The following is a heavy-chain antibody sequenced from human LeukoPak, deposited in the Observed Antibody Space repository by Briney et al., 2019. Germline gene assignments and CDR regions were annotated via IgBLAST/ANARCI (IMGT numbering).Heavy chain of an antibody. CDR3: ARDLQRYSSGWYDYYYYYYMDV. Sequence: ASVKVSCKASGYTFTGYYMHWVRQAPGQGLEWMGWINLNSGGTYYAQKFQGRVTMTRDTSTSTAYMELSRLRSDDTAVYYCARDLQRYSSGWYDYYYYYYMDVWGKGTTVTISS. CDR1: GYTFTGYY. J-gene: IGHJ6*03. D-gene: IGHD6-19*01. CDR2: INLNSGGT. V-gene: IGHV1-2*02.